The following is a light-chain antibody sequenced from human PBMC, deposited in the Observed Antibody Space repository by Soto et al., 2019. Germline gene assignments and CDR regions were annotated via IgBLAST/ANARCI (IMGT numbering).Light chain of an antibody. CDR3: PQSTSYSCT. J-gene: IGKJ1*01. Sequence: AVSVNKGDRVTITCRASQSISSWLAWYQQKPGKAPKLLIYDASSWESGVPSRFSGSGSGTEFTLTISSLQPDDFATYWSPQSTSYSCTFGQ. CDR2: DAS. CDR1: QSISSW. V-gene: IGKV1-5*01.